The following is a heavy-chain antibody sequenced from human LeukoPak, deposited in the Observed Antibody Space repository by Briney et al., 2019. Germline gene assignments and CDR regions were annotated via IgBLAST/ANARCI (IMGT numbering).Heavy chain of an antibody. CDR3: ARRIGELRYFENWFDP. D-gene: IGHD3-9*01. V-gene: IGHV1-69*13. CDR1: GGTFSSYA. CDR2: IIPIFGTA. Sequence: WTSVKVSCKASGGTFSSYAISWVRQAPGQGLEWMGGIIPIFGTATYAQKFQGRVTITADESTSTAYMELSSLRSEDTAVYYCARRIGELRYFENWFDPWGQGTLVTVSS. J-gene: IGHJ5*02.